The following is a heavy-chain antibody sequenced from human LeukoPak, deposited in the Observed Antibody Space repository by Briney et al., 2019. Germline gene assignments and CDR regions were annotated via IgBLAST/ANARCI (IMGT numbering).Heavy chain of an antibody. V-gene: IGHV3-30*02. CDR2: IRYDGSEG. D-gene: IGHD6-19*01. CDR3: AKVGNGWYEVDY. CDR1: GFTFSTYG. J-gene: IGHJ4*02. Sequence: GGSLRLSCAASGFTFSTYGMHWVRQAPGKGLDWVAFIRYDGSEGYYADSVKDRFTVSRDNSKNTLYLQMNSLRVEDTAVYYCAKVGNGWYEVDYWGQGTLVTVSS.